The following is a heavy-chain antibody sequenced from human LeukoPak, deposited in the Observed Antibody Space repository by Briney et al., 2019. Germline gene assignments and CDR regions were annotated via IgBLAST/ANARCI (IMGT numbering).Heavy chain of an antibody. CDR3: ARDSFGYWRAFDI. Sequence: PGGSLRLSCAASGFTVSSNYMSWVRQAPGKGLEWVSVIYSGGSTYYADSAKGRFTISRDNSKNTLYLQMNSLRAEDTAVYYCARDSFGYWRAFDIWGQGTMVTVSS. V-gene: IGHV3-66*02. CDR2: IYSGGST. CDR1: GFTVSSNY. J-gene: IGHJ3*02. D-gene: IGHD2-15*01.